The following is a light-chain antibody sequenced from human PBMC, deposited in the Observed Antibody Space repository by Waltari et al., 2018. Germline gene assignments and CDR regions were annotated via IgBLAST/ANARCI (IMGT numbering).Light chain of an antibody. V-gene: IGKV1-27*01. CDR1: QGIENH. CDR2: AAS. J-gene: IGKJ4*01. Sequence: DLQMTQSPTSLSASIGDRVTITCRASQGIENHLAWYQQKPGKVPQLLIHAASNLQSGVPSRFSGSGSGTDFTLTISSLQPEDVATYYCQKYNDVPQPFGGGTKVEI. CDR3: QKYNDVPQP.